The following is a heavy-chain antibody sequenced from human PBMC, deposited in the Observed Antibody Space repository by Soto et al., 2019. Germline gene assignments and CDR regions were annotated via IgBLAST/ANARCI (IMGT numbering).Heavy chain of an antibody. CDR1: GYTFTGYY. Sequence: GASVKVSCKASGYTFTGYYMHWVRQAPGQGLEWMGWINPNSGGTNYAQKFQGWVTMTRDTSISTAYMELSRLRSDDTAVYYCARDLGDYGPAFDIWGQGTMVTVSS. CDR2: INPNSGGT. J-gene: IGHJ3*02. D-gene: IGHD4-17*01. V-gene: IGHV1-2*04. CDR3: ARDLGDYGPAFDI.